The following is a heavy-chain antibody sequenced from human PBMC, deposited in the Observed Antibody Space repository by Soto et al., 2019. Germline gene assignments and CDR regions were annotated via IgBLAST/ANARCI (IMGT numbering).Heavy chain of an antibody. Sequence: QVQLQESGPGLVKPSETLSLTCTVSGGSLSSDYWTWIRQSPGKGLEWIGYVYFSGNTNYNPSLKSRVTLSIDTSKNQFSLRLASVTAADTALYYCGSVRPSGDVLPWGQGTLVTVSS. CDR2: VYFSGNT. D-gene: IGHD6-25*01. CDR3: GSVRPSGDVLP. CDR1: GGSLSSDY. V-gene: IGHV4-59*01. J-gene: IGHJ5*02.